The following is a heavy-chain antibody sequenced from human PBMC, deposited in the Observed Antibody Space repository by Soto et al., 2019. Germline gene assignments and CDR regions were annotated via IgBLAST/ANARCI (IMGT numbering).Heavy chain of an antibody. V-gene: IGHV3-23*01. CDR3: AKGGLACSAIFCYYGMDV. D-gene: IGHD3-3*01. J-gene: IGHJ6*02. CDR1: GFTFSSYA. CDR2: ISGSGGST. Sequence: GGSLRLSCAASGFTFSSYAMSWVRQAPGKGLEWVSAISGSGGSTYYADSVKGRFTISRDNSKNTLYLQMNSLRAEDTAVYYCAKGGLACSAIFCYYGMDVWGQGTTVTVSS.